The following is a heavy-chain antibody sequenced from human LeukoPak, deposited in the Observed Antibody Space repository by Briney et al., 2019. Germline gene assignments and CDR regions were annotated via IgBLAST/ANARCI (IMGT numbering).Heavy chain of an antibody. CDR1: GFTFSSYG. J-gene: IGHJ4*02. CDR2: ISYDGSNK. V-gene: IGHV3-30*18. Sequence: GGSLRLSCAVSGFTFSSYGMHWVRQAPGKGLEWVAVISYDGSNKYYADSVKGRFTIPRDNSKNTLYLQMNSLRAEDTAVYYCANSVYFDYWGQGTLVTVSS. CDR3: ANSVYFDY.